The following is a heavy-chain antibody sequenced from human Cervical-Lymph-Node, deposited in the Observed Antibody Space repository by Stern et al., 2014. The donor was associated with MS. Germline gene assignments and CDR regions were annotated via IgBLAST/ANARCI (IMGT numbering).Heavy chain of an antibody. Sequence: VPLVESGGGVVQPGRSLRLSCASSGFTFSNYGMHWVRQAPGKELESVAVMSHAGRIKYYADSVKGRFTISRDNSKSTLYLQMSSLRAEDAAVYYCAKSGAIFGVIITPYYHYGMDVWGQGTTVIVSS. CDR2: MSHAGRIK. D-gene: IGHD3-3*01. CDR3: AKSGAIFGVIITPYYHYGMDV. CDR1: GFTFSNYG. V-gene: IGHV3-30*18. J-gene: IGHJ6*02.